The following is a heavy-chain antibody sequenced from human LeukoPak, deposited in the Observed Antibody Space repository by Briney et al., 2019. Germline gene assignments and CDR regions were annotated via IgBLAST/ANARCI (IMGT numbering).Heavy chain of an antibody. CDR2: ISAYNGNT. CDR3: ARAAIAVADNDY. D-gene: IGHD6-19*01. CDR1: GYTFTSYA. J-gene: IGHJ4*02. Sequence: GASVKVSCKASGYTFTSYAMNWVRQAPGQGLEWMGWISAYNGNTNYAQKLQGRVTMTTDTSTSTAYMELRSLRSDDTAVYYCARAAIAVADNDYWGQGTLVTVSS. V-gene: IGHV1-18*01.